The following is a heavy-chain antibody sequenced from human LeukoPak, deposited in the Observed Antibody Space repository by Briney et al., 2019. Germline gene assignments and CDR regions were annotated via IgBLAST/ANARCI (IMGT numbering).Heavy chain of an antibody. Sequence: ASVKVSCKASGYTFTGYYIHWVRQAPGKGLEWMGWINPSSGDTTFAQNFQGRVTMTRDTSISTAYLDLSRLRSDDTAVYFCARDRDFNTVRYWGQGTLVSVSS. CDR3: ARDRDFNTVRY. CDR1: GYTFTGYY. V-gene: IGHV1-2*02. D-gene: IGHD2-8*01. J-gene: IGHJ4*02. CDR2: INPSSGDT.